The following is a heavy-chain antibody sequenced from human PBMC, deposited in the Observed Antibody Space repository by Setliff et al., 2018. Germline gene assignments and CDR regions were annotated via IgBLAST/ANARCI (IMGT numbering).Heavy chain of an antibody. J-gene: IGHJ5*01. V-gene: IGHV3-73*01. CDR3: LKGGWGATFHS. D-gene: IGHD1-26*01. CDR1: GFSFSGSA. CDR2: IRGRTDNYAT. Sequence: LSLSCAASGFSFSGSAVYWVRQASVKGLEWIGRIRGRTDNYATAYAASVRGRFTISRDDSKNTAYLQMNSLKTEDTAIYYCLKGGWGATFHSWGQGTLVTVSS.